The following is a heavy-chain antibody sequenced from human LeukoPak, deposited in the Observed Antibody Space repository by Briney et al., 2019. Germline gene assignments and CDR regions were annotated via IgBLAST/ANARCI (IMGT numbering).Heavy chain of an antibody. Sequence: SETLSLTCTVSGGSISSYYWSWIRQPPGKGLEWIGYIYYSGSTNYNPSLKSRVTISVDTSKNQFSLKLSSVTAADTAVYYCARDSGTTGEVKFDPWGQGTLVSVSS. D-gene: IGHD3-10*01. CDR3: ARDSGTTGEVKFDP. CDR1: GGSISSYY. J-gene: IGHJ5*02. CDR2: IYYSGST. V-gene: IGHV4-59*12.